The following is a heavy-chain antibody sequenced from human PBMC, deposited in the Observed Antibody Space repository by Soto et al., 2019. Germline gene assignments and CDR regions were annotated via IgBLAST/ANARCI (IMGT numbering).Heavy chain of an antibody. CDR1: GFTFSSYV. CDR3: AKGQCSGGSCYATES. D-gene: IGHD2-15*01. J-gene: IGHJ5*02. Sequence: GGSLRLSCAASGFTFSSYVMSWVRQAPGKGLEWVAAISGSGGSTYYADSVKGRFTISRDNSKNTLYLQMNSLRAEDTGIYYCAKGQCSGGSCYATESWGQGTLVTVSS. CDR2: ISGSGGST. V-gene: IGHV3-23*01.